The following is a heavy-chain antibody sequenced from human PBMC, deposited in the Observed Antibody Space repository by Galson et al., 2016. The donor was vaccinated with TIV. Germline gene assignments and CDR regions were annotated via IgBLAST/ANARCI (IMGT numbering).Heavy chain of an antibody. Sequence: SLRLSCAPSGFTFSTYAMNWVRQAPGKGLEWVSGIVGTGGTTYYADSVKGRFTISRDNSKNTLYLQMNSLRAEDTAVYYCAKRKNYGGDAFDLWGQGTLVTVSS. CDR3: AKRKNYGGDAFDL. CDR2: IVGTGGTT. CDR1: GFTFSTYA. D-gene: IGHD4-23*01. J-gene: IGHJ3*01. V-gene: IGHV3-23*01.